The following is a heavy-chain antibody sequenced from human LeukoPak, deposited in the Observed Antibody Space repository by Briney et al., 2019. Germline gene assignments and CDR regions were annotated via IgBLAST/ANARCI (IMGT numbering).Heavy chain of an antibody. D-gene: IGHD2-2*01. CDR3: AKVVPAAMDAFDI. Sequence: PSETLSLTCTVSGGSLSSGDYYWSWIRQPPGKGLEWIGYIYYSGSTYYNPSLKSRVTISVDTSKNQFSLRLSSVTAADTAVYYCAKVVPAAMDAFDIWGQGTMVTVSS. J-gene: IGHJ3*02. V-gene: IGHV4-30-4*08. CDR2: IYYSGST. CDR1: GGSLSSGDYY.